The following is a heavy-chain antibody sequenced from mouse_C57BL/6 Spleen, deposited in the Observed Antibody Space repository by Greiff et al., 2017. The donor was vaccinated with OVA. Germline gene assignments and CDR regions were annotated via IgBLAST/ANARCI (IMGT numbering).Heavy chain of an antibody. J-gene: IGHJ3*01. D-gene: IGHD1-1*01. CDR3: APHYYGSSSVRD. Sequence: VKLSHGKSLEWIGDINPNNGGTSYNQKFKGKATLTVDKSSSTAYMELRSLTSEDSAVYYCAPHYYGSSSVRDWGQGTLVTVSA. CDR2: INPNNGGT. V-gene: IGHV1-26*01.